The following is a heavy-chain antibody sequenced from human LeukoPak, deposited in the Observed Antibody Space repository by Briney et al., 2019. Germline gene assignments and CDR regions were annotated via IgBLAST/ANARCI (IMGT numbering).Heavy chain of an antibody. CDR2: ISYDGSNK. D-gene: IGHD6-19*01. CDR3: AKEHHRLEMYSSGWYGY. J-gene: IGHJ4*02. V-gene: IGHV3-30*18. CDR1: GFTFSSYG. Sequence: SGGSLRLSCAASGFTFSSYGMHWVRQAPGKGLEWVAVISYDGSNKYYADSVKGRFTISRDNSKNTLYLQMNSLRAEDTAVYYCAKEHHRLEMYSSGWYGYWGQGTLVTVSS.